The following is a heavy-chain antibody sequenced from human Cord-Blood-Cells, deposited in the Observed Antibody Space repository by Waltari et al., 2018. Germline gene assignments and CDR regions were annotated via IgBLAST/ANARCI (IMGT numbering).Heavy chain of an antibody. D-gene: IGHD5-18*01. V-gene: IGHV3-21*01. Sequence: EVQLVESGGGLVKPGGSLRLSGAASGFTFSSYSMNWVRQAPGKGLEWVSYISSSSSDIYCADSVKGRFTISRDNAKNSLYLQMNSLRAEDTAVYYCARDGYGYAFDIWGQGTMVTVSS. CDR2: ISSSSSDI. CDR3: ARDGYGYAFDI. J-gene: IGHJ3*02. CDR1: GFTFSSYS.